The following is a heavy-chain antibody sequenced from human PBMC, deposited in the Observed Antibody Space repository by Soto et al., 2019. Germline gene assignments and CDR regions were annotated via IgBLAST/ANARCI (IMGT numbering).Heavy chain of an antibody. CDR1: GFTFSSYA. D-gene: IGHD6-19*01. CDR3: AKDLGALDLFPIARNSSGWSSYDY. Sequence: GALRLSCAASGFTFSSYAMSWVRQAPGKGLEWVSAISGSGGSTYYADSVKGRFTISRDNSKNTLYLQMNSLRAEDTAVYYCAKDLGALDLFPIARNSSGWSSYDYWGQGTLVTVSS. V-gene: IGHV3-23*01. J-gene: IGHJ4*02. CDR2: ISGSGGST.